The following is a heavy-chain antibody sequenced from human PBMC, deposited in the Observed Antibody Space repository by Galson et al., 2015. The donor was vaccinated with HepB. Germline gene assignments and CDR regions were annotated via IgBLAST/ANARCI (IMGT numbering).Heavy chain of an antibody. CDR3: AKEDYYGSGSYSVQLLYYYYGMDV. V-gene: IGHV3-23*01. D-gene: IGHD3-10*01. CDR2: ISGSGGST. Sequence: SLRLSCAASGFTFSSYAMSWVRQAPGKGLEWVSAISGSGGSTYYADSVKGRFTISRDNSKNTLYLQMNSLRAEDTAVYYCAKEDYYGSGSYSVQLLYYYYGMDVWGQGTTVTVSS. J-gene: IGHJ6*02. CDR1: GFTFSSYA.